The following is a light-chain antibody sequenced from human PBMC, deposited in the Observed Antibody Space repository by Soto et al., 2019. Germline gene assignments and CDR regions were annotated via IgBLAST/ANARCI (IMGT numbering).Light chain of an antibody. Sequence: EIVLTQSPATLSLSPGETATLSCRASQSVSSYLGWYQQKPGQPPRLLIYDASNRATGIPARFRGSGSGTDFTFTISRLQPEDIATYYCQQYENLPTFGQGTRLEIK. J-gene: IGKJ5*01. V-gene: IGKV3-11*01. CDR1: QSVSSY. CDR2: DAS. CDR3: QQYENLPT.